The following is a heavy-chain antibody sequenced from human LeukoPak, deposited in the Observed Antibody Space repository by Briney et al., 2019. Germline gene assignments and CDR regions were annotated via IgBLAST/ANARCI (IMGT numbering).Heavy chain of an antibody. CDR3: ARDGEVGSYSSSWYYFDY. D-gene: IGHD6-13*01. J-gene: IGHJ4*02. Sequence: GASVKVSCKASGYTFTGYYMHWVRQAPGQGLEWMGWINTNTGNPTYAQGFTGRFVFSLDTSVSTAYLQISSLKAEDTAVYYCARDGEVGSYSSSWYYFDYWGQGTLVTVSS. CDR2: INTNTGNP. V-gene: IGHV7-4-1*02. CDR1: GYTFTGYY.